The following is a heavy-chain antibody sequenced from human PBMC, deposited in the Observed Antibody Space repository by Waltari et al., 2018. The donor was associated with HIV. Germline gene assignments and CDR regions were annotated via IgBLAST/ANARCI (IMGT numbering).Heavy chain of an antibody. CDR2: INPSGGST. D-gene: IGHD2-2*01. V-gene: IGHV1-46*01. CDR1: GYTFTRYY. Sequence: QVQLVQSGAEVKKPGASVKVSCKASGYTFTRYYMHWVRQAPGQGLEWMGIINPSGGSTSYAQKFQGRVTLTSDTSTSTVYMELSSLRSEDTAVYYCARDGGVVVPSDYWGQGTLVTVSS. J-gene: IGHJ4*02. CDR3: ARDGGVVVPSDY.